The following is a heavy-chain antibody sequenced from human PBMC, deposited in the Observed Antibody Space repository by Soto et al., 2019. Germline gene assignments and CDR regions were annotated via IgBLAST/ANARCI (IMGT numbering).Heavy chain of an antibody. V-gene: IGHV1-2*02. D-gene: IGHD1-26*01. CDR2: IGPESGAT. CDR3: GRGRSGQIVVFY. J-gene: IGHJ4*02. Sequence: GASVKVSCKASGYTFTGHYIHWVRQAPEQGPEWMGEIGPESGATRYAQKFQGRVTMTRDMSITTVYVELNNLSPDDTAVYYCGRGRSGQIVVFYWGQGTPVTVSS. CDR1: GYTFTGHY.